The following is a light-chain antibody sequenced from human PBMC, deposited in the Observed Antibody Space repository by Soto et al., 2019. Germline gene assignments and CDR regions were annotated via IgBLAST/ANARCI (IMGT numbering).Light chain of an antibody. CDR2: GNT. J-gene: IGLJ2*01. V-gene: IGLV1-40*01. CDR1: SSNIGAGYD. Sequence: QSVLTQPPSVSGAPGQRVTISCTGSSSNIGAGYDVQWYQQLPGTAPKLLIYGNTNRPSGVPDRFSGSKSGTSASLAITGLQAEDEADYYCQSYGGSLSGVVFGGGTKLTVL. CDR3: QSYGGSLSGVV.